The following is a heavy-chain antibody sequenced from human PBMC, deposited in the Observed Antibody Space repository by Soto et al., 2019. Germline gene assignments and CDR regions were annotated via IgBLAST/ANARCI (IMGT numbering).Heavy chain of an antibody. D-gene: IGHD5-18*01. Sequence: QVQLAQSGAEVKKPGSSVTVSCKASGGIFASYTFAWVRQAPGRGLEWMGRIIPGLGMKTYAQKFQGRVTFSAGILTSTACMELSSLKSEDTAIYYSVREASASSSYSYYVDVWGEGTSVTVSS. CDR1: GGIFASYT. CDR2: IIPGLGMK. CDR3: VREASASSSYSYYVDV. V-gene: IGHV1-69*08. J-gene: IGHJ6*03.